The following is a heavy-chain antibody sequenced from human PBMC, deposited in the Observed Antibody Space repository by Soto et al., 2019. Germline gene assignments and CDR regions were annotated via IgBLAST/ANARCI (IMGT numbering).Heavy chain of an antibody. CDR1: GSSLGAFH. CDR3: ARSPLTYDYVQQTWSEVGNSFDI. V-gene: IGHV4-34*12. CDR2: LIHGGST. D-gene: IGHD3-16*01. Sequence: QVHLEQWGAGLLKPSETLSLTCAIYGSSLGAFHWPWIRQPPGKGLEWIGELIHGGSTTYNPSLKSRATFSLDTSKSQFSLHLLPVTAADTAVYYCARSPLTYDYVQQTWSEVGNSFDIWGRGTLVTVSS. J-gene: IGHJ3*02.